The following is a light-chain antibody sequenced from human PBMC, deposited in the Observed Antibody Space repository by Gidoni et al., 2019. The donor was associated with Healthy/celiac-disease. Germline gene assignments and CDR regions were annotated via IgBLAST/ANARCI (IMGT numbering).Light chain of an antibody. CDR1: SSDVGGYNY. J-gene: IGLJ3*02. CDR3: SSYTSSSLGV. CDR2: EVS. Sequence: QSALTQPASVSGSPGQAITISCTGTSSDVGGYNYVSWYPQHPGKAPKLMIYEVSNRPPGVSNRFSGSKSGNTASLTISGLQAEDEADYYCSSYTSSSLGVFGGGTKLTVL. V-gene: IGLV2-14*01.